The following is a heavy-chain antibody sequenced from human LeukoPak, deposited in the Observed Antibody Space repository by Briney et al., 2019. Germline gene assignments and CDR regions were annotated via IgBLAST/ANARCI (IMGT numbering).Heavy chain of an antibody. V-gene: IGHV4-38-2*01. CDR1: GYSISSGYY. Sequence: SETLSLTCAVSGYSISSGYYWGGGRQPPGKGVEWIGTIYNSGSTHYNPSLKSRVTISVETSKTQFSLKMSSVTAADTTVYYCARHPPQYCSGTSCYGHWGQGTLVTVSS. J-gene: IGHJ4*02. CDR3: ARHPPQYCSGTSCYGH. D-gene: IGHD2-2*01. CDR2: IYNSGST.